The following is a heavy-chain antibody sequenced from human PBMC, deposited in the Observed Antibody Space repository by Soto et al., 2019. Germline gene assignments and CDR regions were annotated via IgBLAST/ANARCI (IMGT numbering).Heavy chain of an antibody. CDR3: ARARKGSGSDYYYHYGMDV. J-gene: IGHJ6*04. CDR1: GGSINSGDYH. D-gene: IGHD3-3*01. V-gene: IGHV4-30-4*01. CDR2: IYYSGST. Sequence: KTSETLSLTCTVSGGSINSGDYHWSWIRQSPGKGLEWIGAIYYSGSTYYNPSLKSRVTISVHTSKNQFSLKLSSVTAADTAVYYCARARKGSGSDYYYHYGMDVWGKGTTVTVSS.